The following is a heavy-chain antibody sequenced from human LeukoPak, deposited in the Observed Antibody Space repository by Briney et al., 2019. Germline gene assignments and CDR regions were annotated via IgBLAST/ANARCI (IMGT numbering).Heavy chain of an antibody. CDR3: ARSSSDYDFWSR. Sequence: SETLSLTCTVSGYSISSSYYWDWIRQPPGKGLEWIGSIYYGGSTYYNPSLKSRVTVSIDTSKNQFSLKLRSVTAADTAVYYCARSSSDYDFWSRWGQGTLVTVSS. CDR1: GYSISSSYY. J-gene: IGHJ4*02. D-gene: IGHD3-3*01. V-gene: IGHV4-38-2*02. CDR2: IYYGGST.